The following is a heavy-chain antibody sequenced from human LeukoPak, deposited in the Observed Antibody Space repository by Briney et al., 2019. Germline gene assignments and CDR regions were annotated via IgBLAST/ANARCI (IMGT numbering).Heavy chain of an antibody. V-gene: IGHV3-53*01. D-gene: IGHD3-9*01. J-gene: IGHJ4*02. CDR3: ARGPAGYN. CDR2: IYSGGST. Sequence: GGSLRLSCAASGFIVSSNQMSWVRQAAGKGLEWASVIYSGGSTDYADSVKGRFTISRDNSKNTLYLQMNSLRAEDTTVYHCARGPAGYNWGQGTLVTVSS. CDR1: GFIVSSNQ.